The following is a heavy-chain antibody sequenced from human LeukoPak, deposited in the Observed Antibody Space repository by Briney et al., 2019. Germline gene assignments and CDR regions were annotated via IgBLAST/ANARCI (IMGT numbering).Heavy chain of an antibody. CDR3: AKDQFRYSYGYSSYFDY. J-gene: IGHJ4*02. CDR1: GYTFTSYY. CDR2: INPSGGST. V-gene: IGHV1-46*01. Sequence: ASVKVSCKASGYTFTSYYMHWVRQAPGQGLEWMGIINPSGGSTSYAQKFQGRVTMTRDTSTSTVYMELSSLRAEDTAVYYCAKDQFRYSYGYSSYFDYWGQGTLVTVSS. D-gene: IGHD5-18*01.